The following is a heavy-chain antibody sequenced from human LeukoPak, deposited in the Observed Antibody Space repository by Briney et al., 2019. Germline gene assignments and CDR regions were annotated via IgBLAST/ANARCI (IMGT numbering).Heavy chain of an antibody. J-gene: IGHJ4*02. Sequence: KSSETLSLTCTVSGGSISSGGYYWSWIRQHPGKGLEWIGYIYYSGSTYYNPSLKSRVTISVDTSKNQFSLKLSSVTAADTAVYYCARDRGHVGRYYFDYWGQGTLVTVSS. CDR2: IYYSGST. CDR1: GGSISSGGYY. CDR3: ARDRGHVGRYYFDY. D-gene: IGHD3-10*01. V-gene: IGHV4-31*03.